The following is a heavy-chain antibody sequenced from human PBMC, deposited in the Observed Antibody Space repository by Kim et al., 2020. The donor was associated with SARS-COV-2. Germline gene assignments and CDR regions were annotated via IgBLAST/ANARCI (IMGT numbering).Heavy chain of an antibody. CDR3: TRAIEYCSSTSCYNYFDY. CDR2: IRSKAYGGTT. CDR1: GFTFGDYA. D-gene: IGHD2-2*02. Sequence: GGSLRLSCTASGFTFGDYAMSWFRQAPGKGLEWVGFIRSKAYGGTTEYAASVKGRFTISRDDSKSIAYLQMNSLKTEDTAVYYCTRAIEYCSSTSCYNYFDYGGQGTLVTVSS. J-gene: IGHJ4*02. V-gene: IGHV3-49*03.